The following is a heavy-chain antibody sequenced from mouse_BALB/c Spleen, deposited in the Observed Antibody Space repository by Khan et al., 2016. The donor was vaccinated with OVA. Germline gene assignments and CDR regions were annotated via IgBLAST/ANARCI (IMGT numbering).Heavy chain of an antibody. CDR1: GYSITSEYA. V-gene: IGHV3-2*02. CDR3: ARKDSYDYAPFPY. Sequence: EVELVESGPGLVKPSLSLSLTCTVTGYSITSEYAWNWIRQFPGNKLEWMGYIDYSGNTRCNPSLKSRTSITRDTFKNQFFLQLNSVTAEDTATYYCARKDSYDYAPFPYWGQGTLVTVSA. CDR2: IDYSGNT. J-gene: IGHJ3*01. D-gene: IGHD2-4*01.